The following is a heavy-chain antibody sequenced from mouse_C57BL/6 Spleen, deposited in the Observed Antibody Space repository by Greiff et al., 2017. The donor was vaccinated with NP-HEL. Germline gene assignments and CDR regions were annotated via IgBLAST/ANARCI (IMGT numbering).Heavy chain of an antibody. J-gene: IGHJ4*01. Sequence: EVTLVESGGGLVKPGGSLKLSCAASGFTFSSYTMSWVRQTPEKRLEWVATISGGGGNTYYPDSVKGRFTISRDNAKNTLYLQMSSLRSEDTAMYYCARHLLTCAMDYWGQGTSVTVSS. CDR2: ISGGGGNT. CDR1: GFTFSSYT. D-gene: IGHD2-1*01. CDR3: ARHLLTCAMDY. V-gene: IGHV5-9*04.